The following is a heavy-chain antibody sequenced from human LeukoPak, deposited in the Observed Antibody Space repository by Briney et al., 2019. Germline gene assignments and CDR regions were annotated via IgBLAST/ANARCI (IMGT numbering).Heavy chain of an antibody. CDR1: GGSISSYY. J-gene: IGHJ6*02. CDR2: IYYSGNT. D-gene: IGHD3-10*01. V-gene: IGHV4-59*01. Sequence: SETLSLTCTVSGGSISSYYWSWIRQPPGKGLEWIGDIYYSGNTNYNPSLKSRVTISVGTSKNQFSLKLSSVTAADTAVYYCASDITMALGYYGMDVWGQGTTVTVSS. CDR3: ASDITMALGYYGMDV.